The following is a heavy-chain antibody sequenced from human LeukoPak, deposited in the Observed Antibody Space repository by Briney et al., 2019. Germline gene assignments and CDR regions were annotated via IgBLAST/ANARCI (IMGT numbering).Heavy chain of an antibody. J-gene: IGHJ4*02. V-gene: IGHV3-23*01. CDR1: GFTFSSYA. Sequence: PGGSLRLSCAASGFTFSSYAMSWVRQAPGKGLEWVSAISGSSGSTYYANSVKGRSTISRDNSKNTLYLQMNSLRAEDTAVYYCAKGLSYYFDYWGQGTLVTVSS. D-gene: IGHD1-1*01. CDR2: ISGSSGST. CDR3: AKGLSYYFDY.